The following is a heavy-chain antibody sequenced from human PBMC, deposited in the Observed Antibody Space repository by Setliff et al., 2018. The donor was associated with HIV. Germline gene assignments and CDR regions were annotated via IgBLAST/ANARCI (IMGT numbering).Heavy chain of an antibody. CDR1: GPSINIHY. V-gene: IGHV4-59*11. CDR2: IYYSGSS. D-gene: IGHD6-19*01. J-gene: IGHJ4*02. Sequence: KPSETLSLTCTVSGPSINIHYWSWIRQPPGKGLEWIGYIYYSGSSKNTPSLKSRVTISVDTPKDEFSLKLSSMTAADTAVYYCARGIAVAGPYFDYWGQGTLVTVSS. CDR3: ARGIAVAGPYFDY.